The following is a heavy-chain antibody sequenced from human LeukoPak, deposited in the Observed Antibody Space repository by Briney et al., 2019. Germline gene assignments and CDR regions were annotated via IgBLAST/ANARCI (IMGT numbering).Heavy chain of an antibody. CDR1: GGSISSYY. J-gene: IGHJ6*03. V-gene: IGHV4-59*01. CDR3: ARDYYCYMDV. Sequence: SETLSLTCTVSGGSISSYYWSWIRQPPGKGLEWIGYIYYSGSTNYNPSLKSRVTISVDTSKNQFSLKLSSVTAADTAVYYCARDYYCYMDVWGKGTTVTVSS. CDR2: IYYSGST.